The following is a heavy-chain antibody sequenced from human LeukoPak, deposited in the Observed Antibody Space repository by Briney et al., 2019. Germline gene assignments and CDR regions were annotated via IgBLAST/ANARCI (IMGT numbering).Heavy chain of an antibody. J-gene: IGHJ6*03. D-gene: IGHD5-18*01. CDR3: ARGKRYSYGKTPLHYYYMDV. CDR2: IYTSGST. V-gene: IGHV4-61*02. CDR1: GGSISSGSYY. Sequence: PSETLSLTCTVSGGSISSGSYYWSWIRQPAGKGLEWIGRIYTSGSTNYNPSLKSRVTISVDTSKNQFSLKLSSVTAADTAVYYCARGKRYSYGKTPLHYYYMDVWGKGTTVTVSS.